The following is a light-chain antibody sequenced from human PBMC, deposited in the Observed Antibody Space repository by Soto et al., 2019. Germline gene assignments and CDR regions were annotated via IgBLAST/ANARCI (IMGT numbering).Light chain of an antibody. Sequence: QSALTQPASVSESPGQSITISCTGTSSDVGSYNLVSWYQQHPGKAPKLMIYEGSKRPSGVSNRFSGSKSGNTASLTISGLQAEDEADYYCGSQAGSSTSDGFGTGTKVTVL. CDR1: SSDVGSYNL. J-gene: IGLJ1*01. CDR3: GSQAGSSTSDG. V-gene: IGLV2-23*01. CDR2: EGS.